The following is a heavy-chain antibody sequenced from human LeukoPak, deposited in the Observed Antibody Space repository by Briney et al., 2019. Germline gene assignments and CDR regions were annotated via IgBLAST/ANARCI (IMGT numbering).Heavy chain of an antibody. CDR3: ASQLGGTTFH. V-gene: IGHV4-59*01. CDR1: GVSISSYF. CDR2: VYYNGIT. D-gene: IGHD1-1*01. Sequence: SETLSLTCTVSGVSISSYFWSWIRQPPGKGLEWIGYVYYNGITNYNPSPKSRVSISLDTSKNQFSLNLNSVTAADTAVYYCASQLGGTTFHWGQGTLVTVSS. J-gene: IGHJ4*02.